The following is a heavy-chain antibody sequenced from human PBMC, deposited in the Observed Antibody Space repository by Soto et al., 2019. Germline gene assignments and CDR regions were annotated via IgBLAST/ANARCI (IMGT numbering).Heavy chain of an antibody. V-gene: IGHV3-21*04. CDR1: GFIFSAYF. Sequence: GGSLSLTCEASGFIFSAYFMTWVRQAPGKGLEWVSGISSPGSDTDYADSVKGRFTISRDNSKNSLYLQMNSLRAEDTAVYYCARVWFGEFDVDYWGQGTLVTVSS. CDR2: ISSPGSDT. CDR3: ARVWFGEFDVDY. D-gene: IGHD3-10*01. J-gene: IGHJ4*02.